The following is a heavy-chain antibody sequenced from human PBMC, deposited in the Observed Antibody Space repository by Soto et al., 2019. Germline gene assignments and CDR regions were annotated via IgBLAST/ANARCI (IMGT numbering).Heavy chain of an antibody. J-gene: IGHJ4*02. CDR1: GGSFSGYY. D-gene: IGHD2-8*02. Sequence: SETLSLTCAVYGGSFSGYYWTWIRQPPGTGLEWIGEINHSGSTNYNPSLKSRVTISVDTSKNQFSLKLTSVTAADTAVYYCARDKITGLFDYWGPGALVTVSS. CDR2: INHSGST. CDR3: ARDKITGLFDY. V-gene: IGHV4-34*01.